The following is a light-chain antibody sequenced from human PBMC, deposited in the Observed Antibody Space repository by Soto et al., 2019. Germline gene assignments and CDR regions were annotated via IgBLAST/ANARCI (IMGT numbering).Light chain of an antibody. CDR1: QDISTS. CDR2: PAS. V-gene: IGKV1-9*01. J-gene: IGKJ2*01. CDR3: QQRSNVYT. Sequence: DIQLTQSPSFLSASVGDRVTVSCRASQDISTSLAWFQQKAGKVPQLLVYPASTLQDGVPSRFSGSGSGTYFTLTISSLEPEDFAVYYCQQRSNVYTFGQGTKLEIK.